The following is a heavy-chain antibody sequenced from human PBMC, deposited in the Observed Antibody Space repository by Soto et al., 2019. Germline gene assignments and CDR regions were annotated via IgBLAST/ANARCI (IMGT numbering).Heavy chain of an antibody. J-gene: IGHJ6*02. Sequence: PGESLKISCKGSGYSFTSYWISWVRQMPGKGLEWMGRIDPSDSYTNYSPSFQGHVTISADKSISTAYLQWSSLKASDTAMYYCAGDCGGDCYPSLGMDVWGQGITVTGSS. CDR2: IDPSDSYT. CDR1: GYSFTSYW. D-gene: IGHD2-21*02. V-gene: IGHV5-10-1*01. CDR3: AGDCGGDCYPSLGMDV.